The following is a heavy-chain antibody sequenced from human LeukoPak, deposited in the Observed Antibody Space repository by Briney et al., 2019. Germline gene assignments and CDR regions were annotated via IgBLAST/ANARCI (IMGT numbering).Heavy chain of an antibody. Sequence: PSETLSLTCTVSGGSISSSSYYWGWIRQPPGKGLEWIGYIYYSGSTNYNPSLKSRVTISVDTSKNQFSMKLSSVTAADTAVYYCARGRLPSPYGYWGQGTLVTVSS. CDR1: GGSISSSSYY. D-gene: IGHD3-16*01. CDR2: IYYSGST. J-gene: IGHJ4*02. V-gene: IGHV4-61*05. CDR3: ARGRLPSPYGY.